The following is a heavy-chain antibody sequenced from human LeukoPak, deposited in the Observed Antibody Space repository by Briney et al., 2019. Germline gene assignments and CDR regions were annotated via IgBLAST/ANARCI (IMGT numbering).Heavy chain of an antibody. CDR3: AGGYAYDAFDI. CDR1: GGFISSYY. CDR2: IYYSGST. Sequence: PSETLSLTCTVSGGFISSYYWSWIRQPPGEGLEWIGYIYYSGSTNYNPSLKSRVTISVDTSKNQFSLKLSSVTAADTAVYYCAGGYAYDAFDIWGQGTMVTVSS. V-gene: IGHV4-59*01. J-gene: IGHJ3*02. D-gene: IGHD2-2*01.